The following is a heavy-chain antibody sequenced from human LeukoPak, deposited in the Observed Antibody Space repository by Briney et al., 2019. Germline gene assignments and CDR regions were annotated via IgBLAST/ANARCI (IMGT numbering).Heavy chain of an antibody. CDR1: GFTVSSNY. CDR3: AKDKDYGYYMDV. D-gene: IGHD3-16*01. J-gene: IGHJ6*03. Sequence: GGSLRLSCAASGFTVSSNYMSWVRRAPGKGLEWVSVIYSGGSTYYADSVKGRFTISRDNSKNTLYLQMNSLRAEDTAVYYCAKDKDYGYYMDVWGKGTTVTVSS. V-gene: IGHV3-66*01. CDR2: IYSGGST.